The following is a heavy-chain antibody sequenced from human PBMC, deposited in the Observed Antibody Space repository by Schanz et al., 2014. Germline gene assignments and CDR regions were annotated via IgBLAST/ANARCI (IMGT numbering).Heavy chain of an antibody. CDR2: ISGSAGFT. V-gene: IGHV3-23*04. Sequence: EVQLVESGGGFVQPGGSLRLSCAASGFTFSTYAMNWVRQAPGKGLEWVSSISGSAGFTYCPDSVQGRFTISRDNSKNTVYLQMNSLRAEDTALYYCARDRGSAVGYQYYGMDVWGQGTTVTVSS. J-gene: IGHJ6*02. CDR3: ARDRGSAVGYQYYGMDV. CDR1: GFTFSTYA. D-gene: IGHD3-22*01.